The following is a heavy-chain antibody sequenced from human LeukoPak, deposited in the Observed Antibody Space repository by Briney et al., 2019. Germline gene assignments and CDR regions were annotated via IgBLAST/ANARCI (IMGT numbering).Heavy chain of an antibody. V-gene: IGHV4-59*08. CDR2: IYYSGST. Sequence: SETLSLTCTVSGGSISSYYWSWIRQPPGKGLEWIGYIYYSGSTNYNPSLKSRVTISVDTSKNQFSLKLSSLTAADTAVYYCARHESSVVPSSFDYWGQGTLVTVSS. J-gene: IGHJ4*02. CDR1: GGSISSYY. CDR3: ARHESSVVPSSFDY. D-gene: IGHD2-2*01.